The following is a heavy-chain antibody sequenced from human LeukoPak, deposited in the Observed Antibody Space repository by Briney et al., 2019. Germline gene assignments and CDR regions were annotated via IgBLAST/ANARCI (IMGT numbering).Heavy chain of an antibody. D-gene: IGHD5-12*01. J-gene: IGHJ4*02. CDR2: INHSVGT. CDR1: SGSFSGYY. V-gene: IGHV4-34*01. CDR3: ARLDSGYAFDY. Sequence: SETLSLTCSVYSGSFSGYYWSWIRQPPGKGLEWIGEINHSVGTNYNPSLKSRVTISVDTSKNQFSLKLSSVTAADTAVYYCARLDSGYAFDYWGQGTLVTVSS.